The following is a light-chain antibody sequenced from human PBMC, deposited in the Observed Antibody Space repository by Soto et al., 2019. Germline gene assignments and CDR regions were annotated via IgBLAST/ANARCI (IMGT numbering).Light chain of an antibody. CDR1: QRVSNNY. CDR2: GAL. Sequence: EIVLTQSPGTLSLFPGERATLSCRASQRVSNNYLAWYQQKPGQAPRLLIYGALKRATGIPDRFSGSGSGTDFTLTISRLETEDFAVYYCQQYGSSPWTFGQGTKVEIK. J-gene: IGKJ1*01. CDR3: QQYGSSPWT. V-gene: IGKV3-20*01.